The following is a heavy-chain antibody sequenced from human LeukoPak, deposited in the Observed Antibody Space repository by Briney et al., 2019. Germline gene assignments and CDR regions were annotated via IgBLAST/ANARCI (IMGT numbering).Heavy chain of an antibody. CDR2: FDPEDGET. CDR1: GYTLTELS. D-gene: IGHD3-22*01. J-gene: IGHJ4*02. CDR3: VYYDSPAAD. V-gene: IGHV1-24*01. Sequence: VASVKVSCKVSGYTLTELSMHWVRQAPGKGLEWMGGFDPEDGETIYAQKFQGRVTMTEDTSTDTAYMELNSLRAEDTAVYYCVYYDSPAADWGQGTLVTVSS.